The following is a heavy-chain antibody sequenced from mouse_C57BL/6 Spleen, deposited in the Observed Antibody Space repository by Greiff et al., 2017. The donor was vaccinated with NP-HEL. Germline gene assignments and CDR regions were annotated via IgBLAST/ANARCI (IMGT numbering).Heavy chain of an antibody. CDR1: GYTFTDYN. CDR3: ARIDSSGYNYAMDY. Sequence: VQLQQSGPELVKPGASVKIPCKASGYTFTDYNMDWVKQSHGKSLEWIGDINPNNGGTIYNQKFKGKATLTVDKSSSTAYMELRSLTSEDTAVYYCARIDSSGYNYAMDYWGQGTSVTVSS. CDR2: INPNNGGT. V-gene: IGHV1-18*01. D-gene: IGHD3-2*02. J-gene: IGHJ4*01.